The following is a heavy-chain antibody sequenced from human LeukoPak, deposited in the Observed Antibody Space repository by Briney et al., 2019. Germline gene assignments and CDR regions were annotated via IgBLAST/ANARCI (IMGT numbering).Heavy chain of an antibody. V-gene: IGHV3-21*01. J-gene: IGHJ4*02. CDR1: GFTFSSDS. CDR2: ISSSSRNI. CDR3: ARSRIPGTFDY. Sequence: GGSLRLSCAASGFTFSSDSMNWVRQAPGKGLEWVSSISSSSRNIYYADSVKGRFTISRDNAKNSLYLQMNSLRAEDTAVYYCARSRIPGTFDYWGQGTLVTVSS.